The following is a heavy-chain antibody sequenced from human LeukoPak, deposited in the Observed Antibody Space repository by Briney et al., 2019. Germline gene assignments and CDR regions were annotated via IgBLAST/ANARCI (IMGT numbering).Heavy chain of an antibody. D-gene: IGHD6-13*01. CDR3: AILSRRGIATQ. Sequence: ASVKVSCKASGYTFTSYDINWVRQATGQGLEWKGWMNPSSGNTGYPRKFQGRVTTTRNTSISTAYMELSSLRSEDTAVYYCAILSRRGIATQWGQGTLVTVSS. V-gene: IGHV1-8*01. J-gene: IGHJ4*02. CDR2: MNPSSGNT. CDR1: GYTFTSYD.